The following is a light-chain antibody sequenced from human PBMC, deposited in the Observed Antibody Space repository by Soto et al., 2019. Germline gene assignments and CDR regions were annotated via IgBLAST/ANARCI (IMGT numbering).Light chain of an antibody. V-gene: IGLV1-51*01. Sequence: QSVLTQPPSVSAAPGQKVTISCSGSSSNIGNNYVSWYQHLPGTAPILLIYDNNKRPSGIPDRFSGSKSGTSATLGITGLQTGDEANYYCATWDSGLSAGVFGGGTKVTVL. CDR2: DNN. J-gene: IGLJ2*01. CDR3: ATWDSGLSAGV. CDR1: SSNIGNNY.